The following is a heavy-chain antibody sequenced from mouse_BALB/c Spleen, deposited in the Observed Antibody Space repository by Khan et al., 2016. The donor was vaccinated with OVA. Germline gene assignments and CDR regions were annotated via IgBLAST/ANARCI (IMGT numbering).Heavy chain of an antibody. CDR1: GYTFTNQG. CDR3: ARGYWYFDV. Sequence: QIQLVQSGPELKKPGETVKISCKASGYTFTNQGMNWVKQAPGKGLKWMGWINTYTGEPTYADDFKGRFAFSLETSASTAYLQINNLKTEDMSTDFCARGYWYFDVWGAGATVTVSS. J-gene: IGHJ1*01. V-gene: IGHV9-1*02. CDR2: INTYTGEP.